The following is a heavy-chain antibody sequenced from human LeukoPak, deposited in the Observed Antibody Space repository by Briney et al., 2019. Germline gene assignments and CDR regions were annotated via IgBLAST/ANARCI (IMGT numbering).Heavy chain of an antibody. Sequence: PSETLSLTCIVSGGSISSSSYYWSWIRQPPGKGLEWIGEINHSGSTNYNPSLKSRVTISVDTSKNQFSLKLSSVTAADTAVYYCARDNVDTATLYYFDYWGQGTLVTVSS. V-gene: IGHV4-39*07. J-gene: IGHJ4*02. CDR1: GGSISSSSYY. D-gene: IGHD5-18*01. CDR2: INHSGST. CDR3: ARDNVDTATLYYFDY.